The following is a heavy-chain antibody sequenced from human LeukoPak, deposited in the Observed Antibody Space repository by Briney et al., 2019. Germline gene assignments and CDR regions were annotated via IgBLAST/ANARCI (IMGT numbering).Heavy chain of an antibody. CDR2: INTNTGNP. D-gene: IGHD6-19*01. Sequence: ASVKVSCKTSGYTFTNYGLNWVRQAPGLGLEWMGWINTNTGNPTYAQGFTGRFVFSLDTSVSTAYLQISSLKAEDTAVYYCARGRIAVAKYYYYYYYMDVWGKGTTVTVSS. V-gene: IGHV7-4-1*02. CDR1: GYTFTNYG. J-gene: IGHJ6*03. CDR3: ARGRIAVAKYYYYYYYMDV.